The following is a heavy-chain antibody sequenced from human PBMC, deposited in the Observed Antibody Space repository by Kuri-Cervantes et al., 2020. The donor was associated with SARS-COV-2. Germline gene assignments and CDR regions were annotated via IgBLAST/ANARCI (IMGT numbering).Heavy chain of an antibody. Sequence: GGSLRLSCKGSGYSFTSYWISWVRQMPGKGLEWMGRIDPSDSYTIYSPSFQGHVTISADKSISTAYLQWSSLKASDAAMYYCARRTRYCSSTSCDIGAFDIWGQGTMVTVSS. CDR2: IDPSDSYT. V-gene: IGHV5-10-1*01. CDR1: GYSFTSYW. D-gene: IGHD2-2*02. J-gene: IGHJ3*02. CDR3: ARRTRYCSSTSCDIGAFDI.